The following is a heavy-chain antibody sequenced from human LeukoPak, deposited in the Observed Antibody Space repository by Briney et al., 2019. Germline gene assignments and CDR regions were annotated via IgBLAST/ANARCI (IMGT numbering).Heavy chain of an antibody. CDR2: INHSGST. CDR3: ARGRRTRYFDY. J-gene: IGHJ4*02. V-gene: IGHV4-34*01. D-gene: IGHD1-14*01. Sequence: PSETLSLTCAVYGGSFSGYYWSWIRQPPGKGLEWIGEINHSGSTNYNPSLKSRVTISVDTSKNQFSLKLSSATAADTAVYYCARGRRTRYFDYWGQGTLVTVSS. CDR1: GGSFSGYY.